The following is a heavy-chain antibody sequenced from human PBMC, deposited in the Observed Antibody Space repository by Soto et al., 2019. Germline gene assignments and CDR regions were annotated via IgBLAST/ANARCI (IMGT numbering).Heavy chain of an antibody. Sequence: QVQLVQSGAEVKKPGSSVKVSCKASGGTFSSYTISWVRQAPGQGLEWMGRIIPILGLANYAQRFQGRVTITADKSTSTADMELSSLRSEDTAVYYCARAARLGYCSSSSSYDALDIWGQGTMVTVSS. CDR1: GGTFSSYT. D-gene: IGHD2-2*01. CDR3: ARAARLGYCSSSSSYDALDI. V-gene: IGHV1-69*02. CDR2: IIPILGLA. J-gene: IGHJ3*02.